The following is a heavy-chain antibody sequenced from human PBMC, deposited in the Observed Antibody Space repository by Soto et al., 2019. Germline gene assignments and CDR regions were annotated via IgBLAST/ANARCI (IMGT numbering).Heavy chain of an antibody. CDR1: AFTFSSYA. V-gene: IGHV3-23*01. J-gene: IGHJ4*02. CDR3: XXXXXXXXXXXXXXY. Sequence: EVQLLESGGGLAQPGGSLRLSCAASAFTFSSYAMSWVRQAPGKGLEWVSAVSGSGDSTYYADSVKGRFTISRDNSQNALYLHMNSLRAEDTXVXXXXXXXXXXXXXXXXXYWGQGTLVTVSS. CDR2: VSGSGDST.